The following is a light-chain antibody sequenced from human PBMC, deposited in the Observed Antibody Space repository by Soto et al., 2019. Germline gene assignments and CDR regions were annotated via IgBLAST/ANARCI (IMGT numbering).Light chain of an antibody. CDR1: NIGSKS. CDR3: QVWDSSSDLPAV. CDR2: YDS. V-gene: IGLV3-21*04. J-gene: IGLJ7*01. Sequence: SYELTQPPSVSVAPGNTARSTCGGNNIGSKSVHGYQQKPRQAPVLVIYYDSDRPSGSPERSSGSNSGNTATLTISRVEAGDEADYYCQVWDSSSDLPAVFRGGTQLTVL.